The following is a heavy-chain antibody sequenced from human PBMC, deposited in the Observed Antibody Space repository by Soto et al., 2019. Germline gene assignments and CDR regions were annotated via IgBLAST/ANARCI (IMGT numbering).Heavy chain of an antibody. D-gene: IGHD1-26*01. J-gene: IGHJ6*02. V-gene: IGHV1-18*01. CDR3: ARQGSWAYYYYGLDV. CDR2: ISPYHGDT. Sequence: QVQLVQSGPEVKKPGASVKVSCEASGYTFTTSGISWVRQAPGQGLEWMGWISPYHGDTNSAQKFQGRVTKTAETTTGTAYMELMSVKSDDSAGYYWARQGSWAYYYYGLDVWGQGTTVTVSS. CDR1: GYTFTTSG.